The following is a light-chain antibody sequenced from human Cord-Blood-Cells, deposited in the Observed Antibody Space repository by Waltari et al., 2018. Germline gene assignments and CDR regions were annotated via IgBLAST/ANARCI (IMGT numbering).Light chain of an antibody. J-gene: IGLJ1*01. CDR1: SSDVGGYNY. CDR2: DVS. CDR3: SSYTSSSTYV. Sequence: QFALTQPASVSGSPGQSITISCPGTSSDVGGYNYVPWYQQHPGKAPKLMIYDVSNRPSGVSNRFSGSKSGNTASLTISGLQAEDETDYYCSSYTSSSTYVFGTGTKVTVL. V-gene: IGLV2-14*01.